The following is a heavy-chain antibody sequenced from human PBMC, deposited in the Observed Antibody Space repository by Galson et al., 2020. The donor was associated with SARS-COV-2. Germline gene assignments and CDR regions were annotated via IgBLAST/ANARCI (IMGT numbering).Heavy chain of an antibody. D-gene: IGHD3-10*01. V-gene: IGHV4-4*07. Sequence: PSETLSLTCTVSGGSISSYYWSWIRQPAGKGLEWIGRIYTSGSTNYNPSLKSRVTMSVDTSKNQFSLKLSSVTAADTAVYYCARVLWFGELLAFDYWGQGTLVTVSS. J-gene: IGHJ4*02. CDR2: IYTSGST. CDR3: ARVLWFGELLAFDY. CDR1: GGSISSYY.